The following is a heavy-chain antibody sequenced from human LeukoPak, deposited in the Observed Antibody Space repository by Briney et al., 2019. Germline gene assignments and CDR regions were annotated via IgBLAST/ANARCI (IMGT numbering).Heavy chain of an antibody. CDR3: ATDRYCSGGSCLDGGWDWFDP. V-gene: IGHV1-24*01. CDR2: FDPEDGET. CDR1: GYTLTELS. D-gene: IGHD2-15*01. J-gene: IGHJ5*02. Sequence: ASVKVSCKVSGYTLTELSMHWVRQAPGKGLGWMGGFDPEDGETIYAQKFQGRVTMTEDTSTDTAYMELSSLRSEDTAVYYCATDRYCSGGSCLDGGWDWFDPWGQGTLVTVSS.